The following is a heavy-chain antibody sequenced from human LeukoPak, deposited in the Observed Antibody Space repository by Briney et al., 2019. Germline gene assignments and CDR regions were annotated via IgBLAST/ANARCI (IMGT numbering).Heavy chain of an antibody. D-gene: IGHD3-3*01. V-gene: IGHV3-7*01. J-gene: IGHJ4*02. CDR2: IKQDGSEK. CDR3: ARVVDGPTFFGVVPQYFDY. CDR1: RFTFSNYW. Sequence: PGGSLRLSCAASRFTFSNYWMSWVRQAPGKGLEWVANIKQDGSEKYYVDSVKGRFTISRDNAKNSLYLQMNSLRAEDTAVYYCARVVDGPTFFGVVPQYFDYWGQGTLVTVSS.